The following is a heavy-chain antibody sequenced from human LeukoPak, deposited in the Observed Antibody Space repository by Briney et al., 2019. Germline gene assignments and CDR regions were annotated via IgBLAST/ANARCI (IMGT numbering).Heavy chain of an antibody. CDR2: ISYDGSNK. V-gene: IGHV3-30*18. CDR1: GYSFTSYW. CDR3: AKTYGSESSWWASADYYYYGMDV. J-gene: IGHJ6*02. Sequence: GESLKISCKGSGYSFTSYWISWVRQAPGKGLEWVAVISYDGSNKYYADSVKGRFTISRDNSKNTLYLQMNSLRAEDTAVYYCAKTYGSESSWWASADYYYYGMDVWGQGTTVTVSS. D-gene: IGHD3-10*01.